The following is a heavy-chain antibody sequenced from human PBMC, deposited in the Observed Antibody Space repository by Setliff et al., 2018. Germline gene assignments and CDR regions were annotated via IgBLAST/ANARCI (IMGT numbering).Heavy chain of an antibody. CDR3: TKDLKKWLQFGWYFDL. J-gene: IGHJ2*01. Sequence: ASVKVSCKASGYNFTGYYMYWVRQAPGQGLEWMGWINPNSGGTNYAQKFQGRVSMTRDTSISTAFLELNGLRSDDTAVYYCTKDLKKWLQFGWYFDLWGRGTLVTSPQ. D-gene: IGHD5-12*01. CDR2: INPNSGGT. V-gene: IGHV1-2*02. CDR1: GYNFTGYY.